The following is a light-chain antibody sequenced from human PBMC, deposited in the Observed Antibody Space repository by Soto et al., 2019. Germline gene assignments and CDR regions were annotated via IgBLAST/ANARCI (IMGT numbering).Light chain of an antibody. J-gene: IGKJ4*01. CDR1: QSISSY. Sequence: DIQMTQSPSSLSASVGDRVTITCRASQSISSYLNWYQQKPGKAPKLLIYAASSLQSGVPSRFSGSGSWTDLAVATISLQPEDFATYYCQQIYGTHLTLGGRTKVDIK. V-gene: IGKV1-39*01. CDR2: AAS. CDR3: QQIYGTHLT.